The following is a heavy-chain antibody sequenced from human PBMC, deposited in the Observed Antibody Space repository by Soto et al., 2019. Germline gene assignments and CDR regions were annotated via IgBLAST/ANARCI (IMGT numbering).Heavy chain of an antibody. Sequence: ASVKVSCKASGYTFTSYGISRVRQAPGQGLEWLGWISAYNGNTNYAPKLQGRVTMTTDTSTSTAYMELRSLRYDDTAVYYCARDEGYCSGGSCYSAYYYYGMDVWGQGTTVTVSS. D-gene: IGHD2-15*01. V-gene: IGHV1-18*01. CDR3: ARDEGYCSGGSCYSAYYYYGMDV. CDR1: GYTFTSYG. CDR2: ISAYNGNT. J-gene: IGHJ6*02.